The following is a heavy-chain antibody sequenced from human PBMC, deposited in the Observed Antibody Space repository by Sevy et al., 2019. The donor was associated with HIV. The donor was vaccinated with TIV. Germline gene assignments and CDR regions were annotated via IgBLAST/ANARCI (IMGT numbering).Heavy chain of an antibody. Sequence: GGSLRLSCAASGFTFSSCSMNWVRQAPGKGLEWVSSISGLSNYIYYADSVQGRFTISRDNAKNSLYLQMNSLTDEDTAVYYCARDETWDAFDIWGQGTMVTVSS. V-gene: IGHV3-21*01. J-gene: IGHJ3*02. CDR1: GFTFSSCS. CDR2: ISGLSNYI. CDR3: ARDETWDAFDI.